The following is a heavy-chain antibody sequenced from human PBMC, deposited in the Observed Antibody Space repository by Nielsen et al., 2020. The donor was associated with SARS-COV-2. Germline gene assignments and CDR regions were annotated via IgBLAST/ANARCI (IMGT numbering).Heavy chain of an antibody. V-gene: IGHV3-30*04. Sequence: GGSLRLSCAASGFTFSSYAMHWVRQAPGKGLEWVAVISYDGSNKYYADSVKGRFTISRDNSKNTLYLQMNSLRAEDTAVYYCTAGLIAAAGPDAFDIWGQGTMVTVSS. D-gene: IGHD6-13*01. CDR3: TAGLIAAAGPDAFDI. J-gene: IGHJ3*02. CDR2: ISYDGSNK. CDR1: GFTFSSYA.